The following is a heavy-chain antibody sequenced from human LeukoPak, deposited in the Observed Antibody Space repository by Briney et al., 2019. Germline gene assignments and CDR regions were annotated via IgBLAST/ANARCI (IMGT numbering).Heavy chain of an antibody. Sequence: GGSLRLSCAASGFTVTNNYMSWVRQAPGKGLEWVSVIYSGGSTYYADSVKGRFTISRDTSKNTLFLQMNSLRAEDTAVYYCGRGTTVVTPGYWGQGTLVTVSS. V-gene: IGHV3-53*01. CDR2: IYSGGST. D-gene: IGHD4-23*01. J-gene: IGHJ4*02. CDR3: GRGTTVVTPGY. CDR1: GFTVTNNY.